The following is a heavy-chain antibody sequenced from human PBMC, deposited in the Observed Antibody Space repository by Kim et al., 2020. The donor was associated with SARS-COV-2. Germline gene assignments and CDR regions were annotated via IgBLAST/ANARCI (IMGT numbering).Heavy chain of an antibody. V-gene: IGHV4-34*01. CDR2: INHSGST. D-gene: IGHD3-3*01. CDR1: GGSFSGYY. CDR3: ARGRHLQDYDFWSGYSSRVLNYYYYYMDV. Sequence: SETLSLTCAVYGGSFSGYYWSWIRQPPGKGLEWIGEINHSGSTNYNPSLKSRVTISVDTSKNQFSLKLSSVTAADTAVYYCARGRHLQDYDFWSGYSSRVLNYYYYYMDVWGKGTTVTVSS. J-gene: IGHJ6*03.